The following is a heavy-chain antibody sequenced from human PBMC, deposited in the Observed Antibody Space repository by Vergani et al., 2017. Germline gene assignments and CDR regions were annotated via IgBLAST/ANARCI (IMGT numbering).Heavy chain of an antibody. D-gene: IGHD3-16*01. CDR3: ARVQGHDNWFDA. J-gene: IGHJ5*02. CDR1: GGSFSGYY. CDR2: INHSGST. Sequence: QVQLQQWGAGLLKPSETLSLTCAVYGGSFSGYYWSWIRQPPGKGLEWIGEINHSGSTNYNPSLKRRATISVDTSKNQFSLELSSVTAADTAVYYCARVQGHDNWFDAWGQGTLVTVSS. V-gene: IGHV4-34*01.